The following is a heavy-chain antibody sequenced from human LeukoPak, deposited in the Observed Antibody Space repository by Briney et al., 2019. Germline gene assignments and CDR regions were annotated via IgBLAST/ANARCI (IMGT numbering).Heavy chain of an antibody. CDR2: IGGSAGKT. CDR3: AKPARTDAFDI. J-gene: IGHJ3*02. CDR1: GFTFSLYG. V-gene: IGHV3-23*01. Sequence: PGGSLRLSCAASGFTFSLYGMSWVRQTPGKGLEWVSSIGGSAGKTYYADSVKGRFTISRDDSKNTLYLQMNSLRAEDTAVYYCAKPARTDAFDIWGQGTMITVSS. D-gene: IGHD1-14*01.